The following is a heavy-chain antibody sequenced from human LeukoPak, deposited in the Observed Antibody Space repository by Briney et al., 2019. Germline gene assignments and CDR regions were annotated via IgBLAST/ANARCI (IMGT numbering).Heavy chain of an antibody. CDR3: AREETSSWYLDY. V-gene: IGHV3-66*01. J-gene: IGHJ4*02. CDR2: LYSGGST. D-gene: IGHD6-13*01. Sequence: GGSLRLSCAASGFTVSSNYMSWVRKAPGKGLEWVSVLYSGGSTYYADSVKGRFTISRDNSKNTLYLQMNSLRAEDTAVYYCAREETSSWYLDYWGQGTLVTVSS. CDR1: GFTVSSNY.